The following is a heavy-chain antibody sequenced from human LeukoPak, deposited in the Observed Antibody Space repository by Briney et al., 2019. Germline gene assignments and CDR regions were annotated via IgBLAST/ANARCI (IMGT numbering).Heavy chain of an antibody. CDR1: GFTFSSYA. Sequence: GGSLRLSCAASGFTFSSYAMHWVRQAPGKGLEWMAVISYDGSNKYYADSVKGRFTIPRDNSKNTLYLQMNSLRAEDTAVYYCARDMHEQLWVAFDYWGQGTLVTVSS. J-gene: IGHJ4*02. V-gene: IGHV3-30*04. D-gene: IGHD5-18*01. CDR2: ISYDGSNK. CDR3: ARDMHEQLWVAFDY.